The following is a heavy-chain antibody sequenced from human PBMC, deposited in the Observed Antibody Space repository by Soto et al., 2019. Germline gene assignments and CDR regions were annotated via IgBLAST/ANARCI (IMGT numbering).Heavy chain of an antibody. J-gene: IGHJ3*01. CDR3: AIPVSSDRTFEV. CDR1: GDSINVRDNF. V-gene: IGHV4-39*01. CDR2: IYYTGGT. Sequence: QLHLQESGPGLVKPSETRSRICNVSGDSINVRDNFWAWIRQPHGNGLEWIGNIYYTGGTYYSPSLKSPLTTCADTWGKQFCLDLMSVTAADTAVYYCAIPVSSDRTFEVWGRGTMITVSS.